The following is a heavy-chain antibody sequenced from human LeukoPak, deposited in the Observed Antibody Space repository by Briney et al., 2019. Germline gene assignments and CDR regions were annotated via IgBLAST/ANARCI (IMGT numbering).Heavy chain of an antibody. V-gene: IGHV4-39*07. Sequence: ASETLSLTCTVSGGSIISSSSSSYYWGWIRQSPGKGPEWVGGIYYSGSTYYNPSLKSRVTISVDKSKNQFSLKLSSVTAADTAVYYCAILYSSGWSGYYYYYGMDVWGQGTTVTVSS. J-gene: IGHJ6*02. D-gene: IGHD6-19*01. CDR2: IYYSGST. CDR1: GGSIISSSSSSYY. CDR3: AILYSSGWSGYYYYYGMDV.